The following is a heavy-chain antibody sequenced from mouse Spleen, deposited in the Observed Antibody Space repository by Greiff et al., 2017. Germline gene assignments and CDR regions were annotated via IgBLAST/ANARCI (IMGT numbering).Heavy chain of an antibody. Sequence: EVKLVESGGGLVQSGRSLRLSCATSGFTFSDFYMEWVRQAPGKGLEWIAASRNKANDYTTEYSASVKGRFIVSRDTSQSILYLQMNALRAEDTAIYYCARGDHYYAMDYWGQGTSVTVSS. V-gene: IGHV7-1*01. CDR2: SRNKANDYTT. CDR3: ARGDHYYAMDY. J-gene: IGHJ4*01. CDR1: GFTFSDFY.